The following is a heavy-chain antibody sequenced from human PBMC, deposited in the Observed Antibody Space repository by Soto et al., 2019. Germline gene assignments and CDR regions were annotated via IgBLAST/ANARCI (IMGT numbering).Heavy chain of an antibody. D-gene: IGHD2-8*01. V-gene: IGHV1-18*01. Sequence: ASVKVSCKASGYTFITYGITWVRQAPGQGLEWMGWISPYNDDTYYAQKFQGRVTMTTDTFTNKAYVEVTSLRSDDTAVYYCATEECTNGVCYKGYFDYWGQXTLVTVSS. CDR1: GYTFITYG. CDR2: ISPYNDDT. CDR3: ATEECTNGVCYKGYFDY. J-gene: IGHJ4*02.